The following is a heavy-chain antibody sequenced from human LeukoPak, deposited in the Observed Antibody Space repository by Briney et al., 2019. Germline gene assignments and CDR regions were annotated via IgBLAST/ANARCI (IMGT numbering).Heavy chain of an antibody. V-gene: IGHV3-23*01. Sequence: GGSLRLSCAASGFTFSSYSMNWVRQAPGKGLEWVSAISGSGGSTYYADSVKGRFTISRDNSKNTLYLQMNSLRAEDTAVYYCAKVSIVGENWFDPWGQGTLVTVSS. CDR2: ISGSGGST. D-gene: IGHD1-26*01. CDR1: GFTFSSYS. J-gene: IGHJ5*02. CDR3: AKVSIVGENWFDP.